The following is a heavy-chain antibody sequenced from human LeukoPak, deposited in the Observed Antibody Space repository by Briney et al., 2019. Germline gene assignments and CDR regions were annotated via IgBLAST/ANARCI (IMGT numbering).Heavy chain of an antibody. D-gene: IGHD4-11*01. CDR3: AKDMRPYSKLTLGY. CDR2: ISWNSGSI. J-gene: IGHJ4*02. CDR1: GFTFDDYA. Sequence: GRSLRLSCAASGFTFDDYAKHWVRQAPGKGLEWVSGISWNSGSIGYADSVKGRFTISRDNAKNSLYLQMNSLRAEDTALYYCAKDMRPYSKLTLGYWGQGTLVTVSS. V-gene: IGHV3-9*01.